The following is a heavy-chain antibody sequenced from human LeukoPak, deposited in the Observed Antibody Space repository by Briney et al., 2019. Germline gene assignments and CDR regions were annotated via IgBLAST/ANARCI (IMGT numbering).Heavy chain of an antibody. CDR1: GFTFSTYS. V-gene: IGHV3-21*01. D-gene: IGHD4-17*01. J-gene: IGHJ2*01. CDR3: ARDTTTVRYWYSDL. Sequence: GGSLRLSCAASGFTFSTYSMNWVRQAPGKGLEWVSSSSSSGTYIYYADSVKGRFTISRDNAKNSLYLQMNSLRAEDTAVYYCARDTTTVRYWYSDLWGRGTLVTVSS. CDR2: SSSSGTYI.